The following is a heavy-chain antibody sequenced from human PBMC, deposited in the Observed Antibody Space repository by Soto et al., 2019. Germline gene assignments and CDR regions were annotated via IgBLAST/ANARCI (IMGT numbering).Heavy chain of an antibody. CDR2: IYYSGSI. J-gene: IGHJ4*02. CDR3: ARLLYDRSGYYYFDY. Sequence: ETLSLTCSVSGGSISSTSYYWGWIRQPPGKGLEWIGSIYYSGSIYHNPSLKSRVSTSVDTSKNQFSLKLNSVTAADTALYYCARLLYDRSGYYYFDYWGRGTLVTVSS. CDR1: GGSISSTSYY. D-gene: IGHD3-22*01. V-gene: IGHV4-39*01.